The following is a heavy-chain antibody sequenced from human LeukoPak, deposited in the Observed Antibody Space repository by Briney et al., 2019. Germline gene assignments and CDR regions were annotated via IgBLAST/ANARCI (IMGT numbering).Heavy chain of an antibody. CDR1: GYTFTSYA. CDR2: IIPVFGTS. J-gene: IGHJ5*02. D-gene: IGHD2-2*02. Sequence: SVKVSCKASGYTFTSYAMNWVRQAPGQGLEWMGGIIPVFGTSNYAQKFQGRVTITADESTRTAYMELSSLRSEDTAVYYCARVTGGRYCSTTSCYMRGWFDPWGQGTLVTVSS. CDR3: ARVTGGRYCSTTSCYMRGWFDP. V-gene: IGHV1-69*13.